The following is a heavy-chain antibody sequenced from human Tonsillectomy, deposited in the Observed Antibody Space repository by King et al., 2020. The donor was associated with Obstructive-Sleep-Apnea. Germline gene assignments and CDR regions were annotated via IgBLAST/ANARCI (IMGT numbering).Heavy chain of an antibody. CDR1: GFIFSSYA. J-gene: IGHJ5*02. D-gene: IGHD6-19*01. Sequence: QVQLVESGGGVVQPGRSLRLSCTASGFIFSSYALHWVRQAPGKGLEWVAVMSHDGRNKFYAGSVKGRFTISRDISNNTLYLQMNTLRPEDTAVYYCARDRVAGFPITDRWFDLWGQGTLVTVSS. CDR2: MSHDGRNK. V-gene: IGHV3-30*04. CDR3: ARDRVAGFPITDRWFDL.